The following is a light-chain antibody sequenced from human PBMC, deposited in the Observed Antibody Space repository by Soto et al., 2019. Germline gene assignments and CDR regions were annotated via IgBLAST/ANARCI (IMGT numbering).Light chain of an antibody. J-gene: IGLJ3*02. CDR3: SSYAGSNVM. Sequence: QSALTQPPSASGSPGQSVTISCTGTSSDVGGYNHVSWYLQHPGKAPKLMIYEVTKRPSGVPDRFSGSKSGNTASLTVSGLQAEDEADYYCSSYAGSNVMFGGGTQLTVL. V-gene: IGLV2-8*01. CDR2: EVT. CDR1: SSDVGGYNH.